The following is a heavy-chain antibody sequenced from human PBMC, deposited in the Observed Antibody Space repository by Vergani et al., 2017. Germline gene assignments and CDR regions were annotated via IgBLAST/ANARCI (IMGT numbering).Heavy chain of an antibody. CDR3: ARGLGRYCSSTNGYMDDAFDI. CDR2: ISAYNYHT. J-gene: IGHJ3*02. CDR1: GYTLASYG. Sequence: QVQLVQSGAEVKKPGASVKVSCKASGYTLASYGITWVRQAPGQRLEWMGWISAYNYHTNYAQNFQGRVTMTTDTSTSTAYMELRSLRSDDTALYYCARGLGRYCSSTNGYMDDAFDIWGQGTMVTVSS. V-gene: IGHV1-18*01. D-gene: IGHD2-2*02.